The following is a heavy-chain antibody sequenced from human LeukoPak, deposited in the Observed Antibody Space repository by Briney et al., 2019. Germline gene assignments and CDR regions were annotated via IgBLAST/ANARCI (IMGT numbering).Heavy chain of an antibody. CDR1: GFTFSSFA. D-gene: IGHD4/OR15-4a*01. CDR2: IHGSGDRT. J-gene: IGHJ4*02. V-gene: IGHV3-23*01. CDR3: AKDQGNDYGDQLHY. Sequence: GGSLRLSCAAPGFTFSSFAMSWVCQAPGSGLEWVSAIHGSGDRTYYADSVKGRFTISRDRSSVFLQMNGLRAEDTAVYYCAKDQGNDYGDQLHYWGQGTLVTVSS.